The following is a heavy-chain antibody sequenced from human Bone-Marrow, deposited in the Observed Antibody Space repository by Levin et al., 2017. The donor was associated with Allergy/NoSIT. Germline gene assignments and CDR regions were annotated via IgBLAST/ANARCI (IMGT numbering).Heavy chain of an antibody. V-gene: IGHV3-7*04. CDR1: GFTFSSYW. CDR2: IKQDGSEK. J-gene: IGHJ4*02. Sequence: GGSLRLSCAASGFTFSSYWMSWVRQAPGNGLEWVANIKQDGSEKYYVDSVKGRFTISRDNAKNSLYLQMNSLRAEDTAVYYCARDRARYCSSTSCPPARLLDYWGQGTLVTVSS. D-gene: IGHD2-2*01. CDR3: ARDRARYCSSTSCPPARLLDY.